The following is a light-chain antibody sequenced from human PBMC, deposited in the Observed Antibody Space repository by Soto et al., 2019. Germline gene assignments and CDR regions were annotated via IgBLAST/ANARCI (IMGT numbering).Light chain of an antibody. V-gene: IGLV2-14*03. Sequence: QSALTQPASVSGSPGQSITISCTGTSSDVGAYNFVSWYQQYPGKAPKLMIFDVNNRPSGVSNRCSGSKSVNTASLTISGLQAEDEADYYCSAYRGGTPYVFGTGTKVTVL. CDR2: DVN. CDR3: SAYRGGTPYV. J-gene: IGLJ1*01. CDR1: SSDVGAYNF.